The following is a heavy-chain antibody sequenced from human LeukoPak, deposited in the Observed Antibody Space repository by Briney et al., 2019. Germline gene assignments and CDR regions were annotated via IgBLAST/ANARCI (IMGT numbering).Heavy chain of an antibody. CDR2: IRGSSATI. D-gene: IGHD3-22*01. Sequence: GGSLRLSCAASGFTFSNYSMNWVRQAPGKGLEWVSYIRGSSATIYYADSVKGRFTISRDNAKNSLYLQMNSLRAEDTAVYYCAREDYDSSGYPFDYWGQGTLVTVSS. CDR1: GFTFSNYS. V-gene: IGHV3-48*04. J-gene: IGHJ4*02. CDR3: AREDYDSSGYPFDY.